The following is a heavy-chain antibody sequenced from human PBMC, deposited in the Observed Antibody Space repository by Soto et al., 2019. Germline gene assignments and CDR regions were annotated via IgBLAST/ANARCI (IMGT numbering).Heavy chain of an antibody. Sequence: GGSLRLSCAASGFTFSSYSMNWVRRAQGKGLEWVSSISSSSSYIYYADSEKGRFTISRDNAKNSLYLQMNSLRAEDTAVYYCARGVWDSSGYYSNSWFDPWGQGTLVTVSS. D-gene: IGHD3-22*01. J-gene: IGHJ5*02. CDR3: ARGVWDSSGYYSNSWFDP. CDR1: GFTFSSYS. V-gene: IGHV3-21*01. CDR2: ISSSSSYI.